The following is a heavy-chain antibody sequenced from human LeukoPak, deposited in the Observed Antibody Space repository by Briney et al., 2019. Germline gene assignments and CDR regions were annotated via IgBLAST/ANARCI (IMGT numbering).Heavy chain of an antibody. J-gene: IGHJ1*01. D-gene: IGHD6-25*01. CDR1: GFTFSSYS. Sequence: PGGSLRLSCAASGFTFSSYSMNWVRQAPGKGLEWVSSISSSSSYIYYADSVEGRFTISRDNAKNSLYLQMNSLRAEDTAVYYCARVYSTGRYFQHWGQGTLVTVSS. CDR2: ISSSSSYI. CDR3: ARVYSTGRYFQH. V-gene: IGHV3-21*01.